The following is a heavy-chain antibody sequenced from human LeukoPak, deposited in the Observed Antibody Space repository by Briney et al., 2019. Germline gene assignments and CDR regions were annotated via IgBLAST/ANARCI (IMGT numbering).Heavy chain of an antibody. CDR3: ASCGDYFGYYYYGMDV. D-gene: IGHD4-17*01. J-gene: IGHJ6*02. CDR1: GFTFSSYE. Sequence: PGGSLRLSCAASGFTFSSYEMNWVRQAPGKGLEWVSYISSSGSTIYYADSVKGRFTISRDNAKNSLYLQMNSLRAEDTAVYYCASCGDYFGYYYYGMDVWGQGTTVTVSS. V-gene: IGHV3-48*03. CDR2: ISSSGSTI.